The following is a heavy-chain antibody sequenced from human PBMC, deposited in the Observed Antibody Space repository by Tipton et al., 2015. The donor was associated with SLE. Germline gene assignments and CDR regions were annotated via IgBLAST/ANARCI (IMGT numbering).Heavy chain of an antibody. D-gene: IGHD1-26*01. CDR2: IKQDGSGK. Sequence: SLLSCAASGFTFSSYWMSWVRQAPGKGLEWVANIKQDGSGKYYVDSVKGRFTISRDNAKNSLYLQMNSLRAEDTAVYYCARDHRGYSGSYSGYFDYWGQGTLVTVSS. CDR3: ARDHRGYSGSYSGYFDY. V-gene: IGHV3-7*01. CDR1: GFTFSSYW. J-gene: IGHJ4*02.